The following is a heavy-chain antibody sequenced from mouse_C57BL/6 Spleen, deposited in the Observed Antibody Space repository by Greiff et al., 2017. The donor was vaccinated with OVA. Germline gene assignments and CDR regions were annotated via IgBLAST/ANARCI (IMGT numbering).Heavy chain of an antibody. Sequence: QVQLQQPGAELVKPGASVKLSCKASGYTFTSYWMQWVKQRPGQGLEWIGEIDPSDSYTNYNQKFKGKATLTVDTSSSTAYMQLSSLTSEDSAVYYCAGAGEGFAYWGQGTLVTVSA. CDR2: IDPSDSYT. V-gene: IGHV1-50*01. CDR1: GYTFTSYW. CDR3: AGAGEGFAY. J-gene: IGHJ3*01. D-gene: IGHD3-3*01.